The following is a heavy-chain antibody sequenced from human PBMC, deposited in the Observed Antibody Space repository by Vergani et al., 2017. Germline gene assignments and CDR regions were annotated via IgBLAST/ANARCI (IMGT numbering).Heavy chain of an antibody. CDR1: GFTFSSYS. Sequence: EVQLVESGGGLVKPGGSLRLSCAASGFTFSSYSMNWVRQAPGKGLEWVSSISSSSSYIYYADSVKGRFTIFRDNAKNSLYLQMNSLRAEDTAVYYCARDGAPDYYMDVWGKGTTVTVSS. CDR3: ARDGAPDYYMDV. CDR2: ISSSSSYI. V-gene: IGHV3-21*01. J-gene: IGHJ6*03.